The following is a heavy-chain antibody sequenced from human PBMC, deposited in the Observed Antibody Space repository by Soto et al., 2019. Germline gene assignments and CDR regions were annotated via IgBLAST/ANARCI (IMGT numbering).Heavy chain of an antibody. V-gene: IGHV4-59*01. CDR1: GGSISSYF. CDR2: IYYTGST. CDR3: ARSYGDYFDY. J-gene: IGHJ4*02. D-gene: IGHD4-17*01. Sequence: SETLSLTCTVSGGSISSYFWSWIRQPPGKGLEWIGFIYYTGSTNYNPSLKSRVTISVGTSKNQFSLKLSSVTAADTAVYYCARSYGDYFDYWGQGTLVTVSS.